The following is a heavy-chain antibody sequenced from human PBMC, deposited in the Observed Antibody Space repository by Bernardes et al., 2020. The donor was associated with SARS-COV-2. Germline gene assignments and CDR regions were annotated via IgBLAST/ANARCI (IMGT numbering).Heavy chain of an antibody. V-gene: IGHV3-74*01. CDR3: ARGASSGYRIDY. CDR1: GFTFSSYW. J-gene: IGHJ4*02. Sequence: GGSLRLSCAASGFTFSSYWMHWVRQAPGKGLVWVSRISTDGRTTNYADSVKGRFTISRDNAKNTLYLQMNSLRPEDTALYYCARGASSGYRIDYWGQGTLVTVSS. CDR2: ISTDGRTT. D-gene: IGHD3-22*01.